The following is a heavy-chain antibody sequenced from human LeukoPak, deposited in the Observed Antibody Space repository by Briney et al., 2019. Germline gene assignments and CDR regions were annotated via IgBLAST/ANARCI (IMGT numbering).Heavy chain of an antibody. J-gene: IGHJ4*02. CDR3: ARWDIRGTAHQLDY. CDR2: INQDGSAK. CDR1: GFTLNSHW. D-gene: IGHD1-7*01. Sequence: PGGSLRLSCAVSGFTLNSHWMSWVRQAPGKGLERVANINQDGSAKYYVDSVRGRFTIYRDNAKNSMYLQMNSLRAEDTAVYYCARWDIRGTAHQLDYWGQGTLVTVSS. V-gene: IGHV3-7*01.